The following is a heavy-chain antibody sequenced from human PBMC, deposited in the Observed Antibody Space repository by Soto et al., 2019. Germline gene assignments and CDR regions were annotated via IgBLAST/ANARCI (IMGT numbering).Heavy chain of an antibody. D-gene: IGHD6-13*01. J-gene: IGHJ6*02. CDR2: IIPIFGTA. Sequence: SVKVSCKASGGTFSSYAISCVRQAPGQGLEWMGGIIPIFGTANYAQKFQGRVTITADESTSTAYMELSSLRSEDTAVYYCARDPFPPAAGPTIYYYYYGMDVWGQGTTVTVSS. CDR3: ARDPFPPAAGPTIYYYYYGMDV. V-gene: IGHV1-69*13. CDR1: GGTFSSYA.